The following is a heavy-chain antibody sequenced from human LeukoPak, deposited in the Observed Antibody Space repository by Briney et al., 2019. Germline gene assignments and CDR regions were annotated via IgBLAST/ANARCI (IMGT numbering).Heavy chain of an antibody. J-gene: IGHJ6*02. V-gene: IGHV3-33*01. CDR2: IWYDGSNE. D-gene: IGHD3-10*01. CDR1: GFTFSSYG. CDR3: ARDYSMVRGVMGYYYGMDV. Sequence: GRSLRLSCAASGFTFSSYGMHWVRQAPGKGLEWVAVIWYDGSNEYYADSVKGRFTISRDNSKNTLYLQMNSLRAEDTAVYYCARDYSMVRGVMGYYYGMDVWGQGTTVTVSS.